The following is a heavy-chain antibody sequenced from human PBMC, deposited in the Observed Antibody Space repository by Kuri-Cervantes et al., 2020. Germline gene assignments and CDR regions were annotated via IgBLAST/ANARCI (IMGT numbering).Heavy chain of an antibody. V-gene: IGHV4-39*02. CDR2: IYYSGST. CDR1: GGSISSSSYY. Sequence: ESLKISCAVSGGSISSSSYYWGWIRQPPGKGLEWIGSIYYSGSTHYNPFLMSRVTISVDTSKNQFSLKLSSVTAADTAVYYCARDKYYDYVWGSYRSWGLDYWGQGTLVTVSS. D-gene: IGHD3-16*02. CDR3: ARDKYYDYVWGSYRSWGLDY. J-gene: IGHJ4*02.